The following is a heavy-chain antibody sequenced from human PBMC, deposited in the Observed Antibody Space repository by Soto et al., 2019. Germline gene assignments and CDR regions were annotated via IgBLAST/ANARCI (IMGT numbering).Heavy chain of an antibody. CDR3: AKEGYCSGGSCSYDAFDI. CDR2: ISGSGGST. D-gene: IGHD2-15*01. J-gene: IGHJ3*02. CDR1: GFTFSSYA. Sequence: EVQLLESGGGLVQPGGSLRLSCAASGFTFSSYAMSWVRQAPGKGLEWVSAISGSGGSTYYADSVKGRFTISRDNSKNTLYLQITSLRADDKAVYYCAKEGYCSGGSCSYDAFDIWGQGTMVTVSS. V-gene: IGHV3-23*01.